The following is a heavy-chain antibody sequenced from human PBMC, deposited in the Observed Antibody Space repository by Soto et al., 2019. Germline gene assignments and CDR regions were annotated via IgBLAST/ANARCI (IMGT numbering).Heavy chain of an antibody. Sequence: QVQLVESGGGVVQPGRSLRLSCAASGFTFSSYGMHWVRQAPGKGLEWVAVIWYDGSNKYYADSVKGRFTISRDNSKNTLYLQMNSLRAEDTAVYYCARDPELRFLEWLTYYFDYWGQGTLVTVSS. CDR3: ARDPELRFLEWLTYYFDY. CDR2: IWYDGSNK. D-gene: IGHD3-3*01. CDR1: GFTFSSYG. J-gene: IGHJ4*02. V-gene: IGHV3-33*01.